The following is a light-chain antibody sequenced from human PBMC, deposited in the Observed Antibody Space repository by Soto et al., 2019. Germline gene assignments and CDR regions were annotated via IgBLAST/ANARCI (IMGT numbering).Light chain of an antibody. V-gene: IGKV2-40*01. J-gene: IGKJ3*01. CDR3: QQRSNWP. Sequence: IVMTQTLLSLPVTPGEPASISCRSSQSLFDSDNGNTYLDWYLQKPGQSPQLLIYMLSYRASGVPDRFSGSGSGTDFTLTISSLEPEDFAVYYCQQRSNWPFGPGTKVDIK. CDR1: QSLFDSDNGNTY. CDR2: MLS.